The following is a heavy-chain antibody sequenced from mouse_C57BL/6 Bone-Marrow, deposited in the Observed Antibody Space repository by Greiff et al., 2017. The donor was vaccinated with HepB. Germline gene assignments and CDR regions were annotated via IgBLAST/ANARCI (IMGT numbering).Heavy chain of an antibody. Sequence: EVKLVESGGGLVQPGGSLKLSCAASGFTFSDYYMYWVRQTPEKRLEWVAYISNGGGRTYYPDTVKGRFTISRDNAKNTLYLQMSRLKSEDTAMYYCARQGGYYAYYFDYWGQGTTLTVSS. CDR2: ISNGGGRT. CDR3: ARQGGYYAYYFDY. D-gene: IGHD2-3*01. CDR1: GFTFSDYY. V-gene: IGHV5-12*01. J-gene: IGHJ2*01.